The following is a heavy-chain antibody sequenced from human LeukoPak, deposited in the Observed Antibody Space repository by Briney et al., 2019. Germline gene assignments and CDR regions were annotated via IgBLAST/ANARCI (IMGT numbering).Heavy chain of an antibody. CDR2: IYSGGST. Sequence: GGSLRLSCAASGFTVSSNYMSWVRQAPGKGLEWVSVIYSGGSTYYADSVKGRFTISRDNSKNTLYLQMNSLRAEDTAVYYCARGKEAEPFYYYYMDVWGKGTTVTVSS. J-gene: IGHJ6*03. D-gene: IGHD6-13*01. CDR1: GFTVSSNY. V-gene: IGHV3-66*01. CDR3: ARGKEAEPFYYYYMDV.